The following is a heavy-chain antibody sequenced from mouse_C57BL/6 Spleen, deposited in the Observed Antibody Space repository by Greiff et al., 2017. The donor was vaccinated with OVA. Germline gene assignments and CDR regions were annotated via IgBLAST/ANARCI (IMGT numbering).Heavy chain of an antibody. Sequence: QVQLKQSGAELVMPGASVKLSCKASGYTFTSYWMHWVKQRPGQGLEWIGEIDPSDSYTNYNQKFKGKSTLTVDKSSSTAYMQLSSLTSEDSAVYYCARKVLITTVVATGYFDYWGQGTTLTVSS. D-gene: IGHD1-1*01. CDR2: IDPSDSYT. CDR3: ARKVLITTVVATGYFDY. J-gene: IGHJ2*01. V-gene: IGHV1-69*01. CDR1: GYTFTSYW.